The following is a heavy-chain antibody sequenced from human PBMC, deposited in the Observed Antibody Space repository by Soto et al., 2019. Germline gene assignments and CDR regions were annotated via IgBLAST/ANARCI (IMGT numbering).Heavy chain of an antibody. CDR1: GFSLSTSGMC. D-gene: IGHD3-22*01. Sequence: SGPTLVNPTQTLTLTCTFSGFSLSTSGMCVSWIRQPPGKALEWLALIDWDDDKYYSTSLKTRLTISKDTSKNQVVLTMTNMDPVDTATYYCARISASDSSGYYSYYYGMDVWGQGTTVTVS. V-gene: IGHV2-70*01. J-gene: IGHJ6*02. CDR2: IDWDDDK. CDR3: ARISASDSSGYYSYYYGMDV.